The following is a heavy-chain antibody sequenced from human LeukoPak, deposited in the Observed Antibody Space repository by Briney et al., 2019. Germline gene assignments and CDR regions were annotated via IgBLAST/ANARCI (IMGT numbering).Heavy chain of an antibody. V-gene: IGHV3-23*01. CDR1: GFTFSDYG. CDR2: ISGSGGGT. CDR3: AKGRISPDD. Sequence: GGSLRLSCAVTGFTFSDYGMSWVRQAPGKGLEWVSGISGSGGGTYYADSVKGRFTISRDNSKNTLFLQMKSLRDEDTAVYYCAKGRISPDDWGQGTLVTVSS. J-gene: IGHJ4*02. D-gene: IGHD3-3*02.